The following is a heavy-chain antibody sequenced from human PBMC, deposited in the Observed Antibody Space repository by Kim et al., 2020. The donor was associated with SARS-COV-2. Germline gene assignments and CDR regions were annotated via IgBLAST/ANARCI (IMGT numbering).Heavy chain of an antibody. Sequence: SETLSLTCTVSGGSVSSGSYYWSWIRQPPGKGLEWIAYIHYSGSTESNSSLKSRVAISLDTSMNQFSLKMNSVTAADSAVYFCARGKWGSADCDYWGQGTLVTVSS. CDR1: GGSVSSGSYY. V-gene: IGHV4-61*01. D-gene: IGHD1-26*01. J-gene: IGHJ4*02. CDR2: IHYSGST. CDR3: ARGKWGSADCDY.